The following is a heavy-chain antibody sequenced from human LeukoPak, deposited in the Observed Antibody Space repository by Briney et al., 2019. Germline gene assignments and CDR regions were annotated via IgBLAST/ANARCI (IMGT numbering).Heavy chain of an antibody. CDR3: AKDSGYYYDSSNYLYFDS. V-gene: IGHV3-23*01. CDR1: GFTFSSYS. J-gene: IGHJ4*02. CDR2: ISASGGST. Sequence: AGGSLRLSCAASGFTFSSYSMNWVRQAPGKGLEWVSGISASGGSTYYADSVKGRFTISRDNSRNTLYLQMNSLRAEDTAVYYCAKDSGYYYDSSNYLYFDSWGQGTLVTVSS. D-gene: IGHD3-22*01.